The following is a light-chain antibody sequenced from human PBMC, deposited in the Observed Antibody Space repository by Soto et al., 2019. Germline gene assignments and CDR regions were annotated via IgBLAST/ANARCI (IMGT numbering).Light chain of an antibody. J-gene: IGKJ5*01. CDR2: AAS. CDR1: QSISRN. CDR3: QQSYTTASIT. Sequence: DIQMTQSPSSLSASVGDRVTITCRASQSISRNLNWYQHKPGKAPKLLIYAASSLQNGVPSRFSGGGSRTAFTLSISSLQPEDCGTYHCQQSYTTASITFGQGTRLEIK. V-gene: IGKV1-39*01.